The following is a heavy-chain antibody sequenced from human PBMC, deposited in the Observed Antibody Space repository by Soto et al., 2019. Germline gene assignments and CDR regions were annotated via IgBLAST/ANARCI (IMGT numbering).Heavy chain of an antibody. Sequence: PGGSLRLSCAASGFTFSSYAIHWVRQAPGKGLEWVAFISYAGSNRYYADSVKGRFTISRDNSKNTLYLQMNSLRVEDTAVYFCARDNVTVAGPSLTGYWGPGTLVTVS. D-gene: IGHD6-19*01. CDR3: ARDNVTVAGPSLTGY. V-gene: IGHV3-30-3*01. CDR1: GFTFSSYA. J-gene: IGHJ1*01. CDR2: ISYAGSNR.